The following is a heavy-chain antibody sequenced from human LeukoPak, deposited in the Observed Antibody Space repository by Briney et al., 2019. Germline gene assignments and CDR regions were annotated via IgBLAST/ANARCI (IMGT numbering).Heavy chain of an antibody. V-gene: IGHV3-15*01. CDR3: TTDAPRGGIN. Sequence: GGSLRLSCAASGFTFSNAWMSWVRQAPGKGLEWVGRTKSKTDGGTTDYAAPVKGRFTISRDDSKNTLYLQMNSLKTEDTAVYYCTTDAPRGGINWGQGTLVTVSS. CDR2: TKSKTDGGTT. J-gene: IGHJ4*02. D-gene: IGHD3-10*01. CDR1: GFTFSNAW.